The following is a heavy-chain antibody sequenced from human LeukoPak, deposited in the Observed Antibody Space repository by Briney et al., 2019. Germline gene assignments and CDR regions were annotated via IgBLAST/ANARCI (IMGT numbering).Heavy chain of an antibody. V-gene: IGHV3-23*01. D-gene: IGHD6-13*01. CDR1: GFTFSNYA. Sequence: GGSLRLSCTASGFTFSNYAMSWVRQAPGKGLEWVSDITGSGGTTHYADSVKGRFTISRDNSKNTLYLQMNSLRAEDTAVYYCAKGTGGSSWSPNRDWGQGTLVTVSS. J-gene: IGHJ4*02. CDR3: AKGTGGSSWSPNRD. CDR2: ITGSGGTT.